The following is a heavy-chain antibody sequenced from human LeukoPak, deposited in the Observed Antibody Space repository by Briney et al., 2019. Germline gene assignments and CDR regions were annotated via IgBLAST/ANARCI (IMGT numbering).Heavy chain of an antibody. CDR3: AREGCSGGKCFNWFDP. J-gene: IGHJ5*02. CDR2: ISPNSGDT. V-gene: IGHV1-2*02. D-gene: IGHD2-15*01. Sequence: ASVKVSCKASGYTFNDYFLFWVRQAPGQELEWMGWISPNSGDTIYAQKFQGRVMMTRDTSITTAYMELSSLTSDDTAVYYCAREGCSGGKCFNWFDPWGQGTLVTVSS. CDR1: GYTFNDYF.